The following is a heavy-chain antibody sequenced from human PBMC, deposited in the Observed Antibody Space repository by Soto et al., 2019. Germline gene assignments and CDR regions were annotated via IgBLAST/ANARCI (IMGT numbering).Heavy chain of an antibody. V-gene: IGHV4-59*01. J-gene: IGHJ4*02. Sequence: SETLSLTCTVSGGSISSYYWSWIRQPPGKGLEWIGYIYYSGSTNYNPSLKSRVTISVDTSKNQFSLKLSSVTAADTAGYYCAREKATAIGFDYWGQGTLVTVSS. CDR3: AREKATAIGFDY. CDR2: IYYSGST. D-gene: IGHD2-21*02. CDR1: GGSISSYY.